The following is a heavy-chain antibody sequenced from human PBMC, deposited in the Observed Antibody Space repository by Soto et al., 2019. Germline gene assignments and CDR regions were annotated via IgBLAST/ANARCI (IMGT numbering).Heavy chain of an antibody. CDR1: GYTFPNYW. D-gene: IGHD1-20*01. J-gene: IGHJ6*02. CDR2: IYPGDSDT. Sequence: GESLKISCKGSGYTFPNYWIGWVRQMPGKGLEWMGTIYPGDSDTRYSPSFQGQVTISADRSLSTAYLQLSSLKASDTATYYCARHGRSIDHLHSVYYAMDVGGQETTVTVS. V-gene: IGHV5-51*01. CDR3: ARHGRSIDHLHSVYYAMDV.